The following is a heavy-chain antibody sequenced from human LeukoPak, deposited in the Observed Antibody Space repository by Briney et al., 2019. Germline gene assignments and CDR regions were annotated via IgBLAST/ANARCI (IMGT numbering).Heavy chain of an antibody. Sequence: SETLSLTCAVYGGSFSGYYWSWIRQPPGKGLEWIGEINHSGSTNYNPSLKSRVTISVDTSKNQFSLKLSSVTAADTAVYYCARYLRYYYDSSGYGAFDIWGQGTMVTVSS. D-gene: IGHD3-22*01. CDR1: GGSFSGYY. CDR2: INHSGST. V-gene: IGHV4-34*01. J-gene: IGHJ3*02. CDR3: ARYLRYYYDSSGYGAFDI.